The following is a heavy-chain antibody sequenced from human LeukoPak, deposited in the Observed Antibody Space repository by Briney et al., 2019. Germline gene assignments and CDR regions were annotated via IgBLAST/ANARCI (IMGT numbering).Heavy chain of an antibody. CDR3: AVVYQWDHVAFDT. D-gene: IGHD6-19*01. CDR2: INPNSGGT. V-gene: IGHV1-2*02. Sequence: ASVKVSCKASGYTFTGYYMHWVRQAPGQGLEWMGWINPNSGGTNYAQKFQGRVTMTRDTSISTAYMELSRLRSDDTAVYYCAVVYQWDHVAFDTWGQGTMVTVSS. CDR1: GYTFTGYY. J-gene: IGHJ3*02.